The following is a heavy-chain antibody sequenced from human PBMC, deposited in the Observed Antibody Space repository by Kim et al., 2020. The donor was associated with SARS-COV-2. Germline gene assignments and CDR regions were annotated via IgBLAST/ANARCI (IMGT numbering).Heavy chain of an antibody. CDR2: VTRHGST. J-gene: IGHJ4*02. V-gene: IGHV3-23*01. Sequence: GGSLRLSCAASGFIFSTYDMSWVRQAPGKGLEWISAVTRHGSTFYADSVKGRFTISRDNSKNMLFLQMDSLKIEDTAVYYCAREPARRADYWGQGTLVTV. CDR1: GFIFSTYD. CDR3: AREPARRADY. D-gene: IGHD1-1*01.